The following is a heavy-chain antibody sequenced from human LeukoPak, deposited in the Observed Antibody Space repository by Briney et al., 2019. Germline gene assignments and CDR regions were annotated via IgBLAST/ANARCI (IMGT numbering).Heavy chain of an antibody. CDR2: ISSSSSYI. V-gene: IGHV3-21*01. CDR1: GFTFSSYS. CDR3: ARAKYYPNYYYYYMDV. J-gene: IGHJ6*03. Sequence: GGSLRLSCAASGFTFSSYSMNWVRQAPGKWLEWVSSISSSSSYIYYADSVKGRFTISRDNAKNSLYLQMNSLRAEDTAVYYCARAKYYPNYYYYYMDVWGKGTTVTVSS. D-gene: IGHD2/OR15-2a*01.